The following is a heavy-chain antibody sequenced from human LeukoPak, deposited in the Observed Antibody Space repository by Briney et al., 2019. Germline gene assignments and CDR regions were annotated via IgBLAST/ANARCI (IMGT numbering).Heavy chain of an antibody. CDR3: TTPAYYYDSSGYYY. J-gene: IGHJ4*02. D-gene: IGHD3-22*01. V-gene: IGHV3-15*01. CDR2: IKSKTDGGTT. CDR1: GFTFSNAW. Sequence: NPGGSLRLSCAASGFTFSNAWMSWVRQAAGKGLEWVGRIKSKTDGGTTDYAAPVKGRFTISRDDSKNTLYLQMNSLKSEDTAVYYRTTPAYYYDSSGYYYWGQGNLVTVSS.